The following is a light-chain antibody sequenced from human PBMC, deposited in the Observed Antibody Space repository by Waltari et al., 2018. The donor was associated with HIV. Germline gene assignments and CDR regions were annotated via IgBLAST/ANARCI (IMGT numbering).Light chain of an antibody. CDR3: SAWDDSLDGRV. CDR2: YDD. CDR1: SSNIGKNA. J-gene: IGLJ3*02. V-gene: IGLV1-36*01. Sequence: QSVLTQPPSVSEAPWQWVSISCSGGSSNIGKNAVSWYQQVPGKPPRLLIYYDDLLAQGVSGRFSGSKSGTSASLAISGLQSEDEGHYYCSAWDDSLDGRVFGGGTKVTVL.